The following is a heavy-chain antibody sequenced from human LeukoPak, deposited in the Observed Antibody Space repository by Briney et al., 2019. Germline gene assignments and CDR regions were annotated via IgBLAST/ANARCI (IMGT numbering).Heavy chain of an antibody. CDR2: INPSGGST. D-gene: IGHD2-8*01. CDR1: GYTFTSYY. CDR3: ARDDNSTRFDP. Sequence: ASVKVSCKASGYTFTSYYMHWVRQAPGQGLEWMGIINPSGGSTSYAQKFQGRVTMTRDTSASTVYMELSSLRSEDTAVYYRARDDNSTRFDPWGQGTLVTVSS. J-gene: IGHJ5*02. V-gene: IGHV1-46*01.